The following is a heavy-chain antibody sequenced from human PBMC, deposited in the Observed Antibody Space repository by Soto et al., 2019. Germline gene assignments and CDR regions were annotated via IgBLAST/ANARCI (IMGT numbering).Heavy chain of an antibody. Sequence: QVQLVQSGAEVKKPGASVKVSCKASGYTFTSYAMHWVRQAPGQRLEWMGWINAGNGNTKYSQKFQGRVTITRDTSASTAYMELSSLRSEDTAVYYCARDLYYYDSSGYYYAGYDYWGQGTLVTVSS. V-gene: IGHV1-3*01. CDR3: ARDLYYYDSSGYYYAGYDY. J-gene: IGHJ4*02. CDR1: GYTFTSYA. CDR2: INAGNGNT. D-gene: IGHD3-22*01.